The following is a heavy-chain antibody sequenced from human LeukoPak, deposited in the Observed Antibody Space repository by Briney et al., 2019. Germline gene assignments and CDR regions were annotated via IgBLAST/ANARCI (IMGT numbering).Heavy chain of an antibody. CDR1: GFTFNSYA. V-gene: IGHV3-23*01. Sequence: GGSLRLSCAASGFTFNSYAMRWVRQAPARGLEGVSAISGRGGSTYYADSVKGRFTISRDNSKNTLYLQRNSLRAEDTAVYYCARKQEIVVVTEAYNRFDPWGQGTLVTVSS. J-gene: IGHJ5*02. CDR3: ARKQEIVVVTEAYNRFDP. D-gene: IGHD2-21*02. CDR2: ISGRGGST.